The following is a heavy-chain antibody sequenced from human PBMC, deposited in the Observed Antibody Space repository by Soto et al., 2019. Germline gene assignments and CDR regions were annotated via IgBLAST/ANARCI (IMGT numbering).Heavy chain of an antibody. Sequence: QPGGSLRLSCAASGFTFDDYAMHWVRQAPGKGLEWVSGISWNSGSIGYADSVKGRFTISRDNAKNSLYLQMNSLRAEDTALYYCAKDMVQAGYYGSYGMDVWGQGTTVTVSS. V-gene: IGHV3-9*01. J-gene: IGHJ6*02. CDR2: ISWNSGSI. CDR1: GFTFDDYA. CDR3: AKDMVQAGYYGSYGMDV. D-gene: IGHD3-10*01.